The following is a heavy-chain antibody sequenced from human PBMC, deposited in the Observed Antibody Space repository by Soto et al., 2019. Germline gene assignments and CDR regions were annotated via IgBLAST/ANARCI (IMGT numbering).Heavy chain of an antibody. CDR3: ARGYCVGSSCSSAAGAFDI. CDR2: IGTLGDT. J-gene: IGHJ3*02. CDR1: GFTFSTYD. D-gene: IGHD2-15*01. Sequence: EVQLVESGGGLVQPGGSLRLSCAASGFTFSTYDMHWVRQPTGRGLEWVSAIGTLGDTYYSDSVKGRFTLSRKNGENSLYLEMNSLSGGDTAVYYCARGYCVGSSCSSAAGAFDIWGQGTMVTVSS. V-gene: IGHV3-13*01.